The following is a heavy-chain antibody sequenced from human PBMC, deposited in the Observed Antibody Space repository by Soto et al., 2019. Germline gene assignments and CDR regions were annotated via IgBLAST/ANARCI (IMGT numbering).Heavy chain of an antibody. Sequence: PGGSLRLSCAASGFTLSGHWIHWVRQAPGKGLEWVSRIDINGRGTSYADSVKGRFTISTDNAKNTVYLQMNSLRAEDTAVYYCATVFDFWGQGTLVTVSS. CDR2: IDINGRGT. CDR3: ATVFDF. CDR1: GFTLSGHW. D-gene: IGHD4-17*01. V-gene: IGHV3-74*01. J-gene: IGHJ4*02.